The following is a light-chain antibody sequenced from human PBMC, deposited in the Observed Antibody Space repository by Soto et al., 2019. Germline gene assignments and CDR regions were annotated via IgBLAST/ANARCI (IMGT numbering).Light chain of an antibody. Sequence: SYELTQPPSVSVAPGQTARMTCGGNNIGSKRVQWYQHKAGQAPVMVVYEDSDRPSGIPERFSGSNSGNTATLTIRRVEAGDEADYYCQVWDSTSDLAVFGTGTKGTVL. V-gene: IGLV3-21*02. J-gene: IGLJ1*01. CDR3: QVWDSTSDLAV. CDR1: NIGSKR. CDR2: EDS.